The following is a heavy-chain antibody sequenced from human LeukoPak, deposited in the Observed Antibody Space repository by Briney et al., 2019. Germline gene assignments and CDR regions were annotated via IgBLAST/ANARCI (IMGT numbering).Heavy chain of an antibody. Sequence: SSETLSLTCAVYGGSFSGYYWSWIRQPPRKGLEWIGEINHSGSTNYNPSLKSRVTISVDTSKNQFSLRLTSVTAADTAVYYCAREGEYYGSGSYCDYWGQGTLVTVSS. V-gene: IGHV4-34*01. D-gene: IGHD3-10*01. CDR3: AREGEYYGSGSYCDY. CDR2: INHSGST. J-gene: IGHJ4*02. CDR1: GGSFSGYY.